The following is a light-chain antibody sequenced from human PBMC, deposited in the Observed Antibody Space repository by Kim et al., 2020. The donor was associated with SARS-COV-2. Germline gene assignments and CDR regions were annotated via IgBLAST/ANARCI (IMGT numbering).Light chain of an antibody. CDR1: SSDVGGYNL. J-gene: IGLJ1*01. V-gene: IGLV2-14*03. CDR3: SSYTSSSTLYV. CDR2: DVS. Sequence: QSITISCTGTSSDVGGYNLVSLYQQHPGKAPKLMIYDVSNRPSGVSNRFSGSKSGNTASLTISGLQAEDEADYYCSSYTSSSTLYVFGTGTKVTVL.